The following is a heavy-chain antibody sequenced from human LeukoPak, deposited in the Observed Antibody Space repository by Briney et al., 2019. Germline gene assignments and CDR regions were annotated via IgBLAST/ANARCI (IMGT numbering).Heavy chain of an antibody. V-gene: IGHV1-3*01. J-gene: IGHJ4*02. CDR1: GFTFSGHA. Sequence: GASVKVSCKASGFTFSGHAIHWVRQTPGQRLEWMGYINAGNDNTGYSQRFQDGVTITRDTSASTAYMELNSLRSEDTAVYYCARATGPGSYLIDYWGQGTLVTVSS. D-gene: IGHD3-10*01. CDR3: ARATGPGSYLIDY. CDR2: INAGNDNT.